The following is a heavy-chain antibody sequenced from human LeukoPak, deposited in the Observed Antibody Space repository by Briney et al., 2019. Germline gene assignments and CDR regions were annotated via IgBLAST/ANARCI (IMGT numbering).Heavy chain of an antibody. V-gene: IGHV3-66*01. CDR3: ASYRYGSSFAFDI. J-gene: IGHJ3*02. CDR2: IYSGGST. Sequence: PGGSLRLSCGASGFPVSTNYMSWVRQAPGKGLEWVSIIYSGGSTYYADSVKGRFTISRDNSKNTLYLQMNSLRAEDTAVYYCASYRYGSSFAFDIWGQGTMVTVSS. D-gene: IGHD6-6*01. CDR1: GFPVSTNY.